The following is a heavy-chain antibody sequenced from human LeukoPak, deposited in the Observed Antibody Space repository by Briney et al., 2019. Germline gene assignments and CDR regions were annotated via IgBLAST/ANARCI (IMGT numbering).Heavy chain of an antibody. D-gene: IGHD3-10*01. Sequence: GGSLRLSCAASGFTFSSYSMNWVRQAPGKGLEWVSSISSSSSYIYYADSVKGRFTISRDHAKNSLYLQMNSLRAEDTAVYYCARDASSGSYYPLYFDYWGQGTLVTVSS. CDR1: GFTFSSYS. CDR3: ARDASSGSYYPLYFDY. CDR2: ISSSSSYI. V-gene: IGHV3-21*01. J-gene: IGHJ4*02.